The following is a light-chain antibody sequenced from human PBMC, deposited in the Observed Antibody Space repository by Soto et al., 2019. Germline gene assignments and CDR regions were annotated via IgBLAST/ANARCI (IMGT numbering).Light chain of an antibody. CDR3: QQYKNWPPVT. J-gene: IGKJ4*01. CDR1: QSVSTN. CDR2: GAS. Sequence: EIVMTQSPATLSVSPGERATLSCRASQSVSTNLAWDQEKPGQAPRLLIFGASTRATGIPARFSGSGSGTEFTLTISSLQSEDFAIYYCQQYKNWPPVTFGGGTKVEIK. V-gene: IGKV3-15*01.